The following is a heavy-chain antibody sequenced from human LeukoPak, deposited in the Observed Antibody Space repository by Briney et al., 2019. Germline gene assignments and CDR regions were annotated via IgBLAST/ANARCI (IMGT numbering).Heavy chain of an antibody. Sequence: GGSLRLSCAASGFTFSSYAMGWVRQAPGKRLEWVSGIGVSGSRTYYADSVKGRFTISRDNSKNTLYLQMNSLRAEDTAIYYCAKKYGVTVYGSGLNYFDYWGQGTLVTVSS. CDR1: GFTFSSYA. V-gene: IGHV3-23*01. CDR2: IGVSGSRT. J-gene: IGHJ4*02. D-gene: IGHD6-19*01. CDR3: AKKYGVTVYGSGLNYFDY.